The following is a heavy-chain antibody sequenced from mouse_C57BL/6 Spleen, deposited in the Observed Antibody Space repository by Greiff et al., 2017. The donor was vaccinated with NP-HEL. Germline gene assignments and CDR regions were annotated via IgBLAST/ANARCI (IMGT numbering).Heavy chain of an antibody. V-gene: IGHV5-9*01. CDR3: ARQNYDYRAWFAY. Sequence: DVMLVESGGGLVKPGGSLQLSCAASGFTFSSYTMSWVRQTPEKRLEWVATISGGGGNTYYPDSVKGRFTISRDNAKNTLYLQMSSLRSEDTALYYCARQNYDYRAWFAYWGQGTLVTVSA. CDR1: GFTFSSYT. CDR2: ISGGGGNT. D-gene: IGHD2-4*01. J-gene: IGHJ3*01.